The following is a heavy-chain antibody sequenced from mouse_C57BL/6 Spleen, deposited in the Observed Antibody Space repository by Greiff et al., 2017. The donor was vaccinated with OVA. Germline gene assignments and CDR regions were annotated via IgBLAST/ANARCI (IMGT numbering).Heavy chain of an antibody. CDR3: ATPYYGSSYGFAY. D-gene: IGHD1-1*01. V-gene: IGHV1-66*01. Sequence: VKLVESGPELVKPGASVKISCKASGYSFTSYYIHWVKQRPGQGLEWIGWIYPGSGNTKYNEKFKGKATLTADTSSSTAYMQLSSLTSEDSAVYYCATPYYGSSYGFAYWGQGTLVTVSA. CDR2: IYPGSGNT. J-gene: IGHJ3*01. CDR1: GYSFTSYY.